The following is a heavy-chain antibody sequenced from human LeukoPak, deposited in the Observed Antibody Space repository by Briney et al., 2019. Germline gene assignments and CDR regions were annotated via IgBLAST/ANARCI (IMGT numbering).Heavy chain of an antibody. V-gene: IGHV4-61*02. CDR2: IYTSGST. CDR3: ARDGSAAGYSSRGDYSYMDV. CDR1: GNSISSGDNY. Sequence: SETLSLTCTVSGNSISSGDNYWSWIRQPAGKGLEWIGRIYTSGSTNYNPSLKGRVTISVDTSKNQFSLKLSSVTAADTAVYYCARDGSAAGYSSRGDYSYMDVWGKGTTVTISS. D-gene: IGHD6-13*01. J-gene: IGHJ6*03.